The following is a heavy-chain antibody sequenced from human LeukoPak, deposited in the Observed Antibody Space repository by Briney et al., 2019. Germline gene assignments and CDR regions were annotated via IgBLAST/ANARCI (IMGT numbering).Heavy chain of an antibody. J-gene: IGHJ3*02. D-gene: IGHD3-22*01. CDR3: ARNSSAYYGGDDAFDI. CDR1: GFTFSSNW. CDR2: INPDGSRT. Sequence: GGSLRLSCAASGFTFSSNWMHWVRQGPGKGLVWVSRINPDGSRTDYAESVKGRFTISRDNAKNTLYLQMNSLRAEDTAVYYCARNSSAYYGGDDAFDIWGQGTMVTVSS. V-gene: IGHV3-74*01.